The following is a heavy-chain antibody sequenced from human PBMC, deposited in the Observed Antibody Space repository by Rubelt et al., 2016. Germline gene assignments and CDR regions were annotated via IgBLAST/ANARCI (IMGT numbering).Heavy chain of an antibody. J-gene: IGHJ6*02. Sequence: QVQLQQWGAGLLKPSETLSLTCAVYGGSFSGYYWSWIRQPPGKGLEWIGEINHSGSTNYNPSLKGRVTISVDTSKNQFSLTLSSVTAADTAVYYCARGRMGFHYYYYGMDVWGQGTTVTVSS. V-gene: IGHV4-34*01. CDR2: INHSGST. CDR3: ARGRMGFHYYYYGMDV. D-gene: IGHD1-26*01. CDR1: GGSFSGYY.